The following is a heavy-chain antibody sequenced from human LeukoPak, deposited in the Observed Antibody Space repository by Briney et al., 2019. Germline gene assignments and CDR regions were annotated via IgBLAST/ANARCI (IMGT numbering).Heavy chain of an antibody. CDR3: ATGRVPAATYYMDV. J-gene: IGHJ6*03. V-gene: IGHV1-24*01. D-gene: IGHD2-2*01. CDR1: GYTFTSYG. CDR2: FDPEDGET. Sequence: ASVKVSCKASGYTFTSYGISWVRQAPGKGLEWMGSFDPEDGETIYAQKFQGRVTMTEDTSTDTAYMELSSLRFEDTAVYYCATGRVPAATYYMDVWGKGTTVTVSS.